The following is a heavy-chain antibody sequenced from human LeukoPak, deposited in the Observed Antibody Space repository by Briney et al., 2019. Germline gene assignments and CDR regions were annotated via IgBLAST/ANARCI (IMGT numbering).Heavy chain of an antibody. V-gene: IGHV4-39*07. CDR3: ARVGWDSSGFNFDY. CDR2: INHSGST. Sequence: SETLSLTCTVSGGSISSSSYYWSWIRQPPGKGLEWIGEINHSGSTNYNPSLKSRVTISVDTSKNQFSLKLSSVTAADTAVYYCARVGWDSSGFNFDYWGQGTLVTVSS. J-gene: IGHJ4*02. D-gene: IGHD6-19*01. CDR1: GGSISSSSYY.